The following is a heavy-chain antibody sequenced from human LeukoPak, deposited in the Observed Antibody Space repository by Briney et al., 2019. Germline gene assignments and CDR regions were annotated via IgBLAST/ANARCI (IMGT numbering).Heavy chain of an antibody. CDR3: AGITHIVVVTAITMPHPDY. J-gene: IGHJ4*02. V-gene: IGHV1-18*01. CDR2: ISAYNGNT. CDR1: GYTFTSYG. D-gene: IGHD2-21*02. Sequence: VASVKVSCKASGYTFTSYGISWVRQAPGQGLEWMGWISAYNGNTNYAQKLQGRVTMTTDTSTSTAYMELRSLRSDDTAVYYCAGITHIVVVTAITMPHPDYWGQGTLVTVSS.